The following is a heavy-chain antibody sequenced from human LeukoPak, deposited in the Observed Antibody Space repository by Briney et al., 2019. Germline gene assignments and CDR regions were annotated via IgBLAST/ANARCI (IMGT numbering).Heavy chain of an antibody. CDR1: GFTFSSHS. Sequence: GGSLRLSCAASGFTFSSHSMNWVRQAPGKGLEWVSSISSSSYYIYYADSVRGRFTISRDNAKNSLSLQMNSLRAEDTAVYYCARDWCSDGSCYSYYYWGQGTLVTVSS. D-gene: IGHD2-15*01. J-gene: IGHJ4*02. CDR2: ISSSSYYI. V-gene: IGHV3-21*01. CDR3: ARDWCSDGSCYSYYY.